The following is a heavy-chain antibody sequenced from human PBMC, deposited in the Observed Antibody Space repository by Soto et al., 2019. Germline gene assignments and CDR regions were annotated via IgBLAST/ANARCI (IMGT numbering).Heavy chain of an antibody. J-gene: IGHJ4*02. D-gene: IGHD6-13*01. CDR3: ARAGVGSWPINGFDY. CDR1: GFTFSSYW. V-gene: IGHV3-74*01. CDR2: INSDGSST. Sequence: GGSLRLSCAASGFTFSSYWMHWVRQAPGKGLVWVSRINSDGSSTSYADSVKGRFTISRDNAKNTPYLQMNSLRAEDTAVYYCARAGVGSWPINGFDYWGQGTLVTVSS.